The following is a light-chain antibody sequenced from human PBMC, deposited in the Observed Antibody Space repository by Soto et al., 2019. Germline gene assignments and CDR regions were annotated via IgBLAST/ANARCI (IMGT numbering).Light chain of an antibody. J-gene: IGKJ1*01. CDR2: GAS. CDR3: QHYNSYSEA. Sequence: EIVMTQSPATLSVSPGERATLSCRASQSVNIYLAWYQQKPGQAPRLLIFGASYRATGIPARFSGSGSGTEFNLTISSLQPDDFATYYCQHYNSYSEAFGQGTKVELK. V-gene: IGKV3D-15*01. CDR1: QSVNIY.